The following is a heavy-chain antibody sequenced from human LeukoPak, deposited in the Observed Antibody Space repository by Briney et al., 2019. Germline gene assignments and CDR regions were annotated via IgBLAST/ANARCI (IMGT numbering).Heavy chain of an antibody. CDR3: ARDRDIVVVPAARYYYCGMGV. CDR1: GYTFTSYG. CDR2: ISAYNGNT. V-gene: IGHV1-18*04. Sequence: ASVKVSCKASGYTFTSYGISWVRQAPGQGLEWMGWISAYNGNTNYAQKLQGRVTMTTDTSTSTAYMELRSLRSDDTAVYYCARDRDIVVVPAARYYYCGMGVWGKGTTVTVSS. J-gene: IGHJ6*04. D-gene: IGHD2-2*01.